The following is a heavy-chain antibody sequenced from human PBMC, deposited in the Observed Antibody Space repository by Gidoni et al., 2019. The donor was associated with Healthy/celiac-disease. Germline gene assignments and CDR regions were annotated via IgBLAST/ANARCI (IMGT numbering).Heavy chain of an antibody. Sequence: QVQLQESGPGLVKPSETLSLTCTVSGYSISSGYYWGWIRQPPGKGLEWIGSIYHSGSTYYNPSLKSRVTISVDTSKNQFSLKLSSVTAADTAVYYCARGRSSYYGSGSYHLFDPWGQGTLVTVSS. D-gene: IGHD3-10*01. CDR1: GYSISSGYY. CDR3: ARGRSSYYGSGSYHLFDP. CDR2: IYHSGST. J-gene: IGHJ5*02. V-gene: IGHV4-38-2*02.